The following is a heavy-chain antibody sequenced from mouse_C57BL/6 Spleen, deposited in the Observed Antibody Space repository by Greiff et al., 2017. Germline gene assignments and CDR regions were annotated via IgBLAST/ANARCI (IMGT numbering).Heavy chain of an antibody. CDR3: AREGTDGSSYFDY. V-gene: IGHV1-52*01. CDR2: IDPSDSET. Sequence: QVQLQQPGAELVRPGSSVKLSCKASGYTFTSYWMHWVKQRPIQGLEWIGNIDPSDSETHYNQKFKDKATLTVDKSSSTAYMQLSSLTSEDSAVYYCAREGTDGSSYFDYWGQGTTLTVSS. CDR1: GYTFTSYW. D-gene: IGHD1-1*01. J-gene: IGHJ2*01.